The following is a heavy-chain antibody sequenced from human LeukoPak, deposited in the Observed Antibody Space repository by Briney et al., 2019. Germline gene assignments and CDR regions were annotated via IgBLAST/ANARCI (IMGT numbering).Heavy chain of an antibody. J-gene: IGHJ4*02. V-gene: IGHV3-23*01. CDR2: ISGSGGST. CDR3: AKTGSVRGSY. CDR1: GFTFSSYG. Sequence: PGGSLRLSCAASGFTFSSYGMSWVRQAPGKGLEWVSAISGSGGSTHYADSVKGRFTISRDNSKNTLYLQMNSLRAEDTAVYYCAKTGSVRGSYWSQGTLVTVSS. D-gene: IGHD3-10*01.